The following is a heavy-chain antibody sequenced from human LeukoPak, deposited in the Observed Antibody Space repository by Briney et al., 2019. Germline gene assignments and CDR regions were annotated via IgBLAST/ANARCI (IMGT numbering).Heavy chain of an antibody. CDR3: ARGDLLTIFGVVAEYFQH. CDR2: IYYSGST. D-gene: IGHD3-3*01. Sequence: PSETVSLTCTVSGGSISSSSYYWGWIRQPPGKGLEWIGSIYYSGSTYYNPSLKSRVTISVDTSKNQFSLKLSSVTAADTAVYYCARGDLLTIFGVVAEYFQHWGQGTLVTVSS. CDR1: GGSISSSSYY. V-gene: IGHV4-39*01. J-gene: IGHJ1*01.